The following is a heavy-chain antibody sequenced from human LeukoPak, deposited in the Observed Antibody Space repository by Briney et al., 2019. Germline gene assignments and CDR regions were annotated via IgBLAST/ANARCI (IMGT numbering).Heavy chain of an antibody. J-gene: IGHJ5*02. CDR3: ARAHSGSYFNWFDP. Sequence: GGSLRLSCAASGFTFSSYWMSWVRQAPGKGLEWVANIKQDGSEKYYVDSVKGRFTISGDNAKNSLYLQMNSLRAEDTAVYYCARAHSGSYFNWFDPWGQGTLVTVSS. D-gene: IGHD1-26*01. CDR1: GFTFSSYW. CDR2: IKQDGSEK. V-gene: IGHV3-7*01.